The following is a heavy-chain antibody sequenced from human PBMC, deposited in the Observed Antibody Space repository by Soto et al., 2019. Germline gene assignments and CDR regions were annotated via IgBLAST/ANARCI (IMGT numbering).Heavy chain of an antibody. V-gene: IGHV1-69*01. J-gene: IGHJ6*02. D-gene: IGHD5-18*01. CDR1: GGTFSSYA. CDR2: IIPIFGTA. CDR3: ASRIQLLWYSGMDV. Sequence: QVQLVQSGAEVKKPGSSVKVSCKASGGTFSSYAISWVRQAPGQGLEWMGGIIPIFGTANYAQKFQGRVTITADESTSTAYMELSSLRSEDTAVYYCASRIQLLWYSGMDVWGQGTTVTVSS.